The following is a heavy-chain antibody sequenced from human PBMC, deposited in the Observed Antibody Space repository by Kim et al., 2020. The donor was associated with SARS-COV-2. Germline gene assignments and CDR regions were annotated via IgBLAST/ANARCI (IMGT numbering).Heavy chain of an antibody. CDR3: ARASGIHLWLNDY. J-gene: IGHJ4*02. D-gene: IGHD5-18*01. CDR1: GFTFSSYW. V-gene: IGHV3-7*01. CDR2: IKQDGSEK. Sequence: GGSLRLSCAASGFTFSSYWMSWVRQAPGKGLEWVANIKQDGSEKYYVDSVKGRFTISRDNAKNSLYLQMNSLRAEDTAVYYCARASGIHLWLNDYWGQGNLVTVSS.